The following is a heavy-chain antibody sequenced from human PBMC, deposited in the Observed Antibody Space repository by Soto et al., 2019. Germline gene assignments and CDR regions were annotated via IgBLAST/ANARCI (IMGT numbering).Heavy chain of an antibody. J-gene: IGHJ4*02. D-gene: IGHD1-26*01. CDR3: AKDLGRSGSYYAGYYFDY. CDR1: GFTFSSYA. V-gene: IGHV3-23*01. Sequence: GGSLRLSCAASGFTFSSYAMSWVRQAPGKGLEWVSAISGSGGSTYYADSVKGRFTISRDNSKNTLYLQMNSLRAEDTAVYYCAKDLGRSGSYYAGYYFDYWGQGTLVTVSS. CDR2: ISGSGGST.